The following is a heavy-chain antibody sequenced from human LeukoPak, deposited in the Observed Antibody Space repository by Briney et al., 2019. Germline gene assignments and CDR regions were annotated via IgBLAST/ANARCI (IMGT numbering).Heavy chain of an antibody. CDR2: IWYDGSNK. CDR3: ARDANGDYGYFDY. CDR1: GFTFSSYG. J-gene: IGHJ4*02. V-gene: IGHV3-33*01. D-gene: IGHD4-17*01. Sequence: GRPLGLSCAASGFTFSSYGMHWVRQAPGKGLEWVAVIWYDGSNKYYADSVKGRFTISRDNSKNTLYLQMNSLRAEDTAVYYCARDANGDYGYFDYWGQGTLVTVSS.